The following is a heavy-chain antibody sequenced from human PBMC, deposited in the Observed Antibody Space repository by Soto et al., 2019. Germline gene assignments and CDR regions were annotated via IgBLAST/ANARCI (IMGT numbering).Heavy chain of an antibody. Sequence: EVQLVESGGGLVQPGGSLRLSCAASGFTFSSYEMNWVRQAPGKGLEWVSYISSSGSTIYYADSVKGRFTISRDNATNLLYLRMNSERAEDTAVYYCARLGGTGTTPDYYDGMDVWGQGTTVTVSS. J-gene: IGHJ6*02. V-gene: IGHV3-48*03. D-gene: IGHD1-7*01. CDR2: ISSSGSTI. CDR3: ARLGGTGTTPDYYDGMDV. CDR1: GFTFSSYE.